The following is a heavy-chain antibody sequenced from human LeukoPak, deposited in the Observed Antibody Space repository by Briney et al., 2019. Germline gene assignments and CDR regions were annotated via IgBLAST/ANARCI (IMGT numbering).Heavy chain of an antibody. CDR2: ISGSGGST. CDR1: GFTFSSYA. D-gene: IGHD6-19*01. V-gene: IGHV3-23*01. J-gene: IGHJ4*02. CDR3: AKDRYSSGWYSSSDY. Sequence: GGSLRLPCAASGFTFSSYAMSWVRQAPGKGLEWVSAISGSGGSTYYADSVKGRFTISRDNSKNTLYLQMNSLRAEDTAVYYCAKDRYSSGWYSSSDYWGQGTLVTVSS.